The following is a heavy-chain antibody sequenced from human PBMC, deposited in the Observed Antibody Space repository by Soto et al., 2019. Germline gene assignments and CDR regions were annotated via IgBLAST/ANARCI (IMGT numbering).Heavy chain of an antibody. D-gene: IGHD3-3*01. J-gene: IGHJ4*02. V-gene: IGHV3-30-3*01. Sequence: GGSLRLSCAASGFTFSSSAMHWVRQAPGKGLEWVAVISYDGSNKYYADSVKGRFTISRDNSKNTLYLQMNSLRAEDTAVYCCARDKRDLRFLEWSYYFDYWGQGTLVTVSS. CDR3: ARDKRDLRFLEWSYYFDY. CDR1: GFTFSSSA. CDR2: ISYDGSNK.